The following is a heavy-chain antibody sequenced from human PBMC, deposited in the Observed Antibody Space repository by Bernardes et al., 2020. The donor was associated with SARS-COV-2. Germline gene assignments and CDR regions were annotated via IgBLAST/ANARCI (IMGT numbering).Heavy chain of an antibody. CDR3: ARDLYYYGMDV. J-gene: IGHJ6*02. V-gene: IGHV3-66*01. Sequence: GGSLRLFCAASGFTVSSNYMTWVRQAPGKGLEWVSVIYSGGSTFYADSVKGRFTISRDNSKNTLYLQMNSLRDEDTAVYYCARDLYYYGMDVWGQGTTVTVSS. CDR2: IYSGGST. CDR1: GFTVSSNY.